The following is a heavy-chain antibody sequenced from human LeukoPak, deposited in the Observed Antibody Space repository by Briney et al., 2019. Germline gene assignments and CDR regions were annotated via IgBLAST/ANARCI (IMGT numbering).Heavy chain of an antibody. CDR2: IYYSGST. Sequence: GSLRLSCAAPGFTFSSYAMSWVRQPPGKGLEWIGYIYYSGSTNYNPSLKSRVTISVDTSKNQFSLKLSSVTAADTAVYYCARTYYDILTGYYSYYFDYWGQGTLVTVSS. V-gene: IGHV4-59*01. CDR1: GFTFSSYA. D-gene: IGHD3-9*01. CDR3: ARTYYDILTGYYSYYFDY. J-gene: IGHJ4*02.